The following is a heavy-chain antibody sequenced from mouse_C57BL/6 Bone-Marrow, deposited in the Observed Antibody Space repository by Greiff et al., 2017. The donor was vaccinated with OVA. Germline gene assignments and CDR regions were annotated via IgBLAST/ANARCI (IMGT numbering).Heavy chain of an antibody. CDR3: ARSRGGGPDY. J-gene: IGHJ2*01. CDR1: GYTFTSYG. Sequence: QVHVKQSGAELARPGASVKLSCKASGYTFTSYGISWVKQRTGQGLEWIGEIYPRSGNTYYNEKFKGKATLTADKSSSTAYMELRSLTSEDSAVYFCARSRGGGPDYWGQGTTLTVSS. D-gene: IGHD3-3*01. V-gene: IGHV1-81*01. CDR2: IYPRSGNT.